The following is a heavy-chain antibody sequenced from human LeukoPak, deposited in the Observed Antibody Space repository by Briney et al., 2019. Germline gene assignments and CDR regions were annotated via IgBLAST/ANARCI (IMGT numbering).Heavy chain of an antibody. J-gene: IGHJ5*02. CDR1: GYTLTELS. D-gene: IGHD2-2*01. V-gene: IGHV1-24*01. CDR2: FDPEDGET. CDR3: ARVVVVGWFDP. Sequence: ASVKVSCKVSGYTLTELSMHWVRQAPGKGLEWMGGFDPEDGETIYAQKFQGRVTITTDEPTSTAYMELSSLRSEDTAVYYCARVVVVGWFDPWGQGTLVTVSS.